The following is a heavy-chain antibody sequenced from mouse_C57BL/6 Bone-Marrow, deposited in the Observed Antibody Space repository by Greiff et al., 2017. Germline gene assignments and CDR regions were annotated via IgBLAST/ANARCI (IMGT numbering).Heavy chain of an antibody. CDR2: IHPNSGST. J-gene: IGHJ2*01. Sequence: VQLQQSGAELVKPGASVKLSCKASGYTFTSYWMHWVKQRPGQGLEWIGMIHPNSGSTNYNEKFKSKATLTVDKSSSTAYMQLSSLTSEDSAVYYCARGPYYYGPFDYWGQGTTRTVSS. D-gene: IGHD1-1*01. CDR3: ARGPYYYGPFDY. V-gene: IGHV1-64*01. CDR1: GYTFTSYW.